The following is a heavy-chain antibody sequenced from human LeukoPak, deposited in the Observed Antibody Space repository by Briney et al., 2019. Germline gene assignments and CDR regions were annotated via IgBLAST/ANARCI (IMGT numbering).Heavy chain of an antibody. Sequence: GGSLRLSCAASGFTFNIFGMHWVRQAPGKGLEWVAVISYDGSNKYYADSVKGRFTISRDNSKNTLYLQMNSLRAEDTAVYYCAKGGYSSGSTLDYWGQGTLVTVSS. CDR3: AKGGYSSGSTLDY. J-gene: IGHJ4*02. V-gene: IGHV3-30*18. CDR1: GFTFNIFG. CDR2: ISYDGSNK. D-gene: IGHD6-19*01.